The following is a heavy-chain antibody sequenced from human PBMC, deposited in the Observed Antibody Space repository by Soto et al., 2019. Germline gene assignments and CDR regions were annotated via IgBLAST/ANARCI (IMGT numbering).Heavy chain of an antibody. CDR1: GFTVSSNY. CDR3: ARDEKRAAAGTSYYYYGMDV. D-gene: IGHD6-13*01. CDR2: IYSGGST. Sequence: PGGSLRLSCAASGFTVSSNYMSWVRQAPGKGLEWVSVIYSGGSTYYADSVKGRFTISRDNSKNTLYLQMNSLRAEDTAVYYCARDEKRAAAGTSYYYYGMDVWGQGTTVTVSS. J-gene: IGHJ6*02. V-gene: IGHV3-66*01.